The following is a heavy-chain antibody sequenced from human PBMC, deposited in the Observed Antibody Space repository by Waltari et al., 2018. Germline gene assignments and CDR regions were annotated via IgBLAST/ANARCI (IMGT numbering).Heavy chain of an antibody. J-gene: IGHJ6*02. Sequence: QVQLVQSGAEVKKPGSSVKVSCKASRGTFSSYAIRWVRQATGPGLEWMGRIIPSFGTANYAQKFQGRVTITADKSTSTAYMELSSLRSEDTAVYYCARAGVDIKVVTGNYGMDVWGQGTTVTVSS. V-gene: IGHV1-69*08. CDR1: RGTFSSYA. CDR2: IIPSFGTA. CDR3: ARAGVDIKVVTGNYGMDV. D-gene: IGHD2-15*01.